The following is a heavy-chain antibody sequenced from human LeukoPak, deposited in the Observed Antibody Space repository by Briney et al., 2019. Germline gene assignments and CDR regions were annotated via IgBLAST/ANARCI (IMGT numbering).Heavy chain of an antibody. J-gene: IGHJ4*02. CDR3: ARAYSSSPLPDY. CDR1: GFTFSSYV. CDR2: ISYGGSNK. D-gene: IGHD6-6*01. V-gene: IGHV3-30-3*01. Sequence: GGSLRLSCAASGFTFSSYVMHWVRQAPGKGLEWVAVISYGGSNKYYADSVKGRFTISRDNSKNTLYLQMNSLRAEDTAVYYCARAYSSSPLPDYWGQGTLVTVSS.